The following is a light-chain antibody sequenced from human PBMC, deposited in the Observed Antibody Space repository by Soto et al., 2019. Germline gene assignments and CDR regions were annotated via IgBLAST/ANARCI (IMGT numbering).Light chain of an antibody. J-gene: IGKJ1*01. CDR3: QQRSNWPPTWT. V-gene: IGKV3-11*01. CDR1: QSVSSY. Sequence: EIVLTQSPGTLSLSPGERATLSCRASQSVSSYLAWYQQKPGQAPRLLIYDASNRATGIPARFSGSGSGTDLTVTISRLEPEDFAVYYCQQRSNWPPTWTFGQGTKVDIK. CDR2: DAS.